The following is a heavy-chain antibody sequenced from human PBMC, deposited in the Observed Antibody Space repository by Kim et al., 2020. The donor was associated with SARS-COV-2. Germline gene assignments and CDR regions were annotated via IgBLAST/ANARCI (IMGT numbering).Heavy chain of an antibody. D-gene: IGHD2-2*01. J-gene: IGHJ6*02. CDR2: INPSGGST. Sequence: ASVKVSCKASGYTFTSYYMHWVRQAPGQGLEWMGIINPSGGSTSYAQKFQGRVTMTRDTSTSTVYMELSSLRSEDTAVYYCARSPYCSSTSCYLRPSMDVWGQGTTVTVSS. CDR3: ARSPYCSSTSCYLRPSMDV. V-gene: IGHV1-46*01. CDR1: GYTFTSYY.